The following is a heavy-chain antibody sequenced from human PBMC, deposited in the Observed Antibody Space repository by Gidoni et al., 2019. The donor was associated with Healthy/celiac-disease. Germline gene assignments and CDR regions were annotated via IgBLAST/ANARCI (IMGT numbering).Heavy chain of an antibody. Sequence: EVQLVQSGAEVKKPGESLKISCKGSGYSFTSSWIGWVRQMPGKGLEWMGIIYPGDSDTRYSPSFQGQVTISADKSISTAYLQWSSLKASDTAMYYCARGRAAVEWGQVDWFDPWGQGTLVTVSS. CDR1: GYSFTSSW. CDR2: IYPGDSDT. V-gene: IGHV5-51*01. J-gene: IGHJ5*02. CDR3: ARGRAAVEWGQVDWFDP. D-gene: IGHD6-13*01.